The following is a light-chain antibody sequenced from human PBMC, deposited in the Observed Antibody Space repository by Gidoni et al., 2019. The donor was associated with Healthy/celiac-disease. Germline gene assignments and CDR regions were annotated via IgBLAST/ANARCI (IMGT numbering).Light chain of an antibody. V-gene: IGKV3-15*01. Sequence: EIVMTQSPATLSVSPGESATLPCRASQRVSSNLAWYQQKPGQAPRLLIYGASTSATGIPARFSGSGSGTEFTLTISSLQSEDFAVYYCQQYNNWLRGTFGQGTRLEIK. J-gene: IGKJ5*01. CDR3: QQYNNWLRGT. CDR1: QRVSSN. CDR2: GAS.